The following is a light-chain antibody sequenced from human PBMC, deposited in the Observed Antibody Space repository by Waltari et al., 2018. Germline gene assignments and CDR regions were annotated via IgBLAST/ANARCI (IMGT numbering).Light chain of an antibody. J-gene: IGLJ1*01. CDR3: NSRDSNGNPFV. V-gene: IGLV3-19*01. CDR2: GKN. Sequence: SSELTQDPAVSVALGQTVRITCQGDSLRSYYANWYRQKPGQAPLLVLYGKNNRPSGIPDRFSGSYSGDTASLTITGAQAEDEADYYCNSRDSNGNPFVFGPATKVTVL. CDR1: SLRSYY.